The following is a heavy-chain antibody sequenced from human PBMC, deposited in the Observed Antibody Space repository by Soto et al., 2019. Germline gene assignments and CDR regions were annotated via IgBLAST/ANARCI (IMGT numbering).Heavy chain of an antibody. CDR3: ARVPVEMATIGYYYSYGVDV. V-gene: IGHV5-51*01. CDR2: IFPGDSDT. CDR1: GYSFSNYW. J-gene: IGHJ6*02. Sequence: GESLKISCKGSGYSFSNYWIGWVRQMPGKGLEWMGIIFPGDSDTRYSPSFQGQVTISADKSISTAYLQWSSLKASDTALYYCARVPVEMATIGYYYSYGVDVWGQGTTVTVSS. D-gene: IGHD5-12*01.